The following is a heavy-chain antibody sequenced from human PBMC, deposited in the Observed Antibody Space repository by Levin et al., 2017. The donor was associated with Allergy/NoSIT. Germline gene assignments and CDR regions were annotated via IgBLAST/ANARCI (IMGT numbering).Heavy chain of an antibody. V-gene: IGHV4-59*01. J-gene: IGHJ4*02. D-gene: IGHD3-16*02. CDR1: GGSISSDN. CDR2: IYDTGNT. CDR3: ARFVWGSYRGFDY. Sequence: SETLSLTCTVSGGSISSDNWSWIRQPPGKGLEWIGYIYDTGNTNYNPSLKSRVTLSVDTSKNQFSLKLSSVTPADTAAYYCARFVWGSYRGFDYWGQGTLVTVSS.